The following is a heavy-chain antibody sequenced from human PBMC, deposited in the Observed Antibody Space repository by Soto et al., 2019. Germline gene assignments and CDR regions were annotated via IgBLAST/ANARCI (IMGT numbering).Heavy chain of an antibody. J-gene: IGHJ4*02. CDR3: ARVSHLYGDYHFNY. D-gene: IGHD4-17*01. CDR1: GYTFTSYA. V-gene: IGHV1-3*01. CDR2: INAGNGNT. Sequence: ASVKVSCKASGYTFTSYAMHWVRQAPGQRLEWMGWINAGNGNTKYSQKFQGRVTITRDTSASTAYMELSSLRSEDTAVYYCARVSHLYGDYHFNYWGQGTLVTVSS.